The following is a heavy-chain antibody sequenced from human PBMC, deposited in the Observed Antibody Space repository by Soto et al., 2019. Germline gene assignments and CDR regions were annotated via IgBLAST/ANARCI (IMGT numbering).Heavy chain of an antibody. D-gene: IGHD3-9*01. CDR1: GGSISSGGYY. V-gene: IGHV4-31*03. CDR3: ARGDILTGLHGNYFDY. CDR2: IYYSGST. Sequence: SETLSLTCTVSGGSISSGGYYWSWIRQHPGKGLEWIGYIYYSGSTYYNPSLKSRVTISVDTSKNQFSLKLSSVTAADTAVYYCARGDILTGLHGNYFDYWGQGTLVTVSS. J-gene: IGHJ4*02.